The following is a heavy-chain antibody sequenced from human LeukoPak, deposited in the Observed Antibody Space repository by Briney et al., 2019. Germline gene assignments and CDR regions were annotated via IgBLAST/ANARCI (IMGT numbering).Heavy chain of an antibody. V-gene: IGHV3-21*01. Sequence: GGSLRLSCAASGFTFSSYAMSWVRQAPGKGLEWVSSISSSSSYIYYADSVKGRFTISRDNAKNSLYLQMNSLRAEDTAVYYCARDWTGVRYFDWLHKLNWFDPWGQGTLVTVSS. D-gene: IGHD3-9*01. J-gene: IGHJ5*02. CDR1: GFTFSSYA. CDR2: ISSSSSYI. CDR3: ARDWTGVRYFDWLHKLNWFDP.